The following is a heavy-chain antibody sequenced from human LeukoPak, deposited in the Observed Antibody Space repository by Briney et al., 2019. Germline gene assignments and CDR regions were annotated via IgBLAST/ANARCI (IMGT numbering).Heavy chain of an antibody. V-gene: IGHV3-7*01. J-gene: IGHJ4*01. CDR2: IKQDGSDK. CDR3: ARDGTAAGLYFDL. CDR1: GFTFSSYW. D-gene: IGHD6-13*01. Sequence: PGGSLLLSCAVSGFTFSSYWMNWVRQAPGKGLEWVASIKQDGSDKSYVDSVKGRFTISRDNTKNSLYLQMSSLRAEDTAVYYCARDGTAAGLYFDLWGQGTLVTVSS.